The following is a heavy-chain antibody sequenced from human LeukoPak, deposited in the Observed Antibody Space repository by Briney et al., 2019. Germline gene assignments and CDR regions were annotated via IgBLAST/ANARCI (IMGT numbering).Heavy chain of an antibody. J-gene: IGHJ4*02. CDR2: INGDESST. Sequence: PGGSLRLSCAASGFTFRDHWMHWVRQVPGKGLVWVSRINGDESSTAYADSVKGRFTISRDNAKNSLYLQMNGLRAEDTAVYYCARRISYGYEVLDYWGQGTLVTVSS. CDR3: ARRISYGYEVLDY. D-gene: IGHD5-18*01. CDR1: GFTFRDHW. V-gene: IGHV3-74*01.